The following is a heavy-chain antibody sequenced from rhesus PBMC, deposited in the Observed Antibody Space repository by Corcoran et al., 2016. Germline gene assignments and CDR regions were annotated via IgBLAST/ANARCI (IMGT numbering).Heavy chain of an antibody. CDR2: ISYTGGTT. V-gene: IGHV3S5*01. CDR3: AKDSGYSGTWNWAPGY. Sequence: EVQLVETGGGLVPPGGSLRLSCAASGFIFSDYGMNWVRQGPGKGVECVSGISYTGGTTYYADSVKGRFTISRDNSKNPLALQMNSLRAEDTAVYYCAKDSGYSGTWNWAPGYWGQGVLVTVSS. J-gene: IGHJ4*01. D-gene: IGHD6-25*01. CDR1: GFIFSDYG.